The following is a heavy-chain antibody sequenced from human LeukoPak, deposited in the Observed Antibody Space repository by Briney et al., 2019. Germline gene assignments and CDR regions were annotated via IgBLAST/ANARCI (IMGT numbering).Heavy chain of an antibody. Sequence: ASVKVSCKASGGTFSSYAISWVRQAPGQGLEWMGGIIPIFGTANYAQKFQGRVTITTGESTSTAYMELSSLRPEDTAVYYCALHPGSRPPFPSGDYWGQGTLVTVSS. CDR2: IIPIFGTA. D-gene: IGHD1-14*01. CDR1: GGTFSSYA. CDR3: ALHPGSRPPFPSGDY. V-gene: IGHV1-69*05. J-gene: IGHJ4*02.